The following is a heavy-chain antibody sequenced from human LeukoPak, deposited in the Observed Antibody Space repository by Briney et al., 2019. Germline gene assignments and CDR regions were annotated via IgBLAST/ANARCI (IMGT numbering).Heavy chain of an antibody. CDR2: ISSSSSYT. CDR1: GFTFSDYY. V-gene: IGHV3-11*06. J-gene: IGHJ4*02. CDR3: ARDQWYYYGSGSYHPQDY. D-gene: IGHD3-10*01. Sequence: GGSLRLSCAASGFTFSDYYMSWIRQAPGKGLEWVSYISSSSSYTNYADSVKGRFTISRDNAKNSLYLQMNSLRVEDTAVYYCARDQWYYYGSGSYHPQDYWGQGTLVTVSS.